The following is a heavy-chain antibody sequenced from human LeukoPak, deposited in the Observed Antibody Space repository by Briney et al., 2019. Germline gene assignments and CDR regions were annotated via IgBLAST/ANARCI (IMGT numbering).Heavy chain of an antibody. CDR1: GFTFDDYA. CDR3: AKDFCSGGSCYFTWFDP. CDR2: ISYDGSNK. J-gene: IGHJ5*02. D-gene: IGHD2-15*01. V-gene: IGHV3-30*04. Sequence: GGSLRLSCAASGFTFDDYAMHWVRQAPGKGLEWVAVISYDGSNKYYADSVKGRFTISRDNSKNTLYLQMNSLRAEDTAVYYCAKDFCSGGSCYFTWFDPWGQGTLVTVSS.